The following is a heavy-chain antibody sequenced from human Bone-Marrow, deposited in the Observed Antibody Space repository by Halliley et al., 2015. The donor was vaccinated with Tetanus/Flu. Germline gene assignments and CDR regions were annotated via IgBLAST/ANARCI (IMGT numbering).Heavy chain of an antibody. CDR3: ARPNTNDWYYFHY. J-gene: IGHJ4*02. V-gene: IGHV5-51*01. D-gene: IGHD2-8*01. Sequence: IIYPHDSDAKYSPSFEGQVTFSFDTSINTAYLEWSSLRASDTAIYYCARPNTNDWYYFHYWGQGTLVSVSS. CDR2: IYPHDSDA.